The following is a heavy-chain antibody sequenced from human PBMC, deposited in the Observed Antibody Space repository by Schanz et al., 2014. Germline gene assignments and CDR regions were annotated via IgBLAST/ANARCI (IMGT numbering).Heavy chain of an antibody. V-gene: IGHV1-3*01. J-gene: IGHJ5*02. CDR1: GYSFISHA. CDR3: ARDRRRYCSTTSCLHDNWFDP. D-gene: IGHD2-2*01. CDR2: INAANGNT. Sequence: QVQLVQSGAEVKKPGASVKVSCKASGYSFISHAIHWVRQAPGQRLEWMGWINAANGNTRYSQKVQGRVTMTTDTSTGTAYMELRSLRSDDTAVYYCARDRRRYCSTTSCLHDNWFDPWGQGTLVIVSS.